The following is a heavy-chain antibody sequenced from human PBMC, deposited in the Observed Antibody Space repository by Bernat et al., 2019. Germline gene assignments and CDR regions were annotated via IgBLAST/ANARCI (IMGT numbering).Heavy chain of an antibody. D-gene: IGHD5-24*01. CDR2: MNPNSGNT. CDR3: ARSEKADATFDY. J-gene: IGHJ4*02. Sequence: QVQLVQSGAEVKKPGASVKVSCKASGYTFTSYDINWVRQATGQGLEWMGWMNPNSGNTGYAQRFQGRITMTRNTSISTAYMELSSLRSEDTAVYYCARSEKADATFDYWGQGTLVTVSS. CDR1: GYTFTSYD. V-gene: IGHV1-8*01.